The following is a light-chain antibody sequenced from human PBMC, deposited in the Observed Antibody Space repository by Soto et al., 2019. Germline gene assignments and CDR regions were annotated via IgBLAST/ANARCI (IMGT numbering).Light chain of an antibody. J-gene: IGLJ2*01. Sequence: QAVLTQSPSASASLGASVKLTCTLSSGHSSYAIAWHQQQPEKGPRYLMKLNSDGSHSKGDGIPDGFSGSSSGAERYLTISRLQSEDEADYYCPTWVSGIEVFGGGTKLTVL. CDR2: LNSDGSH. CDR3: PTWVSGIEV. V-gene: IGLV4-69*01. CDR1: SGHSSYA.